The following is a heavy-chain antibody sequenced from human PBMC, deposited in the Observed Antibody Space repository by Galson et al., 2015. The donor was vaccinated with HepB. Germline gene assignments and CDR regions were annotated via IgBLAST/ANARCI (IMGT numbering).Heavy chain of an antibody. CDR3: AREGAYYDFWSGYALDGMDV. CDR2: IKQDGSEK. Sequence: SLRLSCAASGFTFSSYWMSWVRQAPGKGLEWVANIKQDGSEKYYVDSVKGRFTISRDNAKNSLYLQMNSLRAGDTAVYYCAREGAYYDFWSGYALDGMDVWGKGTTVTVSS. D-gene: IGHD3-3*01. J-gene: IGHJ6*03. V-gene: IGHV3-7*01. CDR1: GFTFSSYW.